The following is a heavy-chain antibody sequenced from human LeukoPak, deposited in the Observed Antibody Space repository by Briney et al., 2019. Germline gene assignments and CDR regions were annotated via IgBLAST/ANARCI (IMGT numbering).Heavy chain of an antibody. D-gene: IGHD2-2*01. Sequence: GGSLRLSCAASGFTFSSYGMHWVRQAPGKGLEWVAVISYDGSNKHYADSVKGRFTISRDNSKNTLYLQMNSLRAEDTAVYYCAKMAMLQRPTFDYWGQGTLVTVSS. CDR1: GFTFSSYG. V-gene: IGHV3-30*18. CDR3: AKMAMLQRPTFDY. CDR2: ISYDGSNK. J-gene: IGHJ4*02.